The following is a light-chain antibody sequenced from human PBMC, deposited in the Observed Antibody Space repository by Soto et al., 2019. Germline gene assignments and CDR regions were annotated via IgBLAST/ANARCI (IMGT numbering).Light chain of an antibody. V-gene: IGKV1-5*03. CDR3: QHYNSYPWK. CDR1: QSISSW. J-gene: IGKJ1*01. Sequence: DIQMTQSPSTLSASVGDRVTITCRASQSISSWLAWYQQKPGKAPKLLIYKASSLESGVPSRFSGTGSGTEFTLTISSLQPVDFATYYCQHYNSYPWKFGQGTNVEIK. CDR2: KAS.